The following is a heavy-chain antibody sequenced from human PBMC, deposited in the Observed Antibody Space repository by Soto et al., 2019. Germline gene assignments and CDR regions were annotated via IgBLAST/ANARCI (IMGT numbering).Heavy chain of an antibody. V-gene: IGHV3-30*18. CDR2: ISYDGSNK. CDR3: AKDLSGSYYDSSGYY. Sequence: GSLRLSCAASGFTFSSYGMHWFRQAPGNGLEWVAVISYDGSNKYYADSVKCRFTISRDNSKYTLYLQMNRLLAEDTAVYYCAKDLSGSYYDSSGYYWGQGTLVTVCS. CDR1: GFTFSSYG. D-gene: IGHD3-22*01. J-gene: IGHJ4*02.